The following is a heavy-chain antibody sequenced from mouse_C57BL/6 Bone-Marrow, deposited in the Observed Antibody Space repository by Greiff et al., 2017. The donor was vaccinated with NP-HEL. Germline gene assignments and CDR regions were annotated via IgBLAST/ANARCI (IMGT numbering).Heavy chain of an antibody. V-gene: IGHV14-4*01. D-gene: IGHD2-4*01. CDR3: LRYYDYDGEGWFAY. CDR2: IDPENGDT. J-gene: IGHJ3*01. CDR1: GFNIKDDY. Sequence: VQLQQSGAELVRPGASVKLSCTASGFNIKDDYMHWVKQRPEQGLEWIGWIDPENGDTEYASKFQGKATITADTSSNTAYLQLSSLTSEDTAVYYCLRYYDYDGEGWFAYWGQGTLVTVSA.